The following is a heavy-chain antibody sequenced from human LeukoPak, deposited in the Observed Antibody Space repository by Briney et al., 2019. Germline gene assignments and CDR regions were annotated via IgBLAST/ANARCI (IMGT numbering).Heavy chain of an antibody. CDR1: GGSISSYY. CDR3: AGGYNWNFDY. CDR2: IYYSGST. J-gene: IGHJ4*02. D-gene: IGHD1-1*01. Sequence: SETLSLTCTVSGGSISSYYWSRIRQPPGKGLEWIGYIYYSGSTNYNPSLKSRVTISVDTSKNQFSLKLSSVTAADTAVYYCAGGYNWNFDYWGQGTLVTVSS. V-gene: IGHV4-59*01.